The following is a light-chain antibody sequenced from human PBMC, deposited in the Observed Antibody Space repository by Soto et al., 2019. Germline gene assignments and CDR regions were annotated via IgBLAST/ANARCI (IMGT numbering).Light chain of an antibody. CDR2: GAS. CDR1: QSAATH. Sequence: EMVLTQSPATLSVSPGERATLSCRASQSAATHLAWYQQKPGQPPRLLIYGASTRAAGVPARFSGSGSGLDFTLTISGLQSEDSAVYYCQQSNDWPLYSFGQGTKLEIK. V-gene: IGKV3-15*01. J-gene: IGKJ2*01. CDR3: QQSNDWPLYS.